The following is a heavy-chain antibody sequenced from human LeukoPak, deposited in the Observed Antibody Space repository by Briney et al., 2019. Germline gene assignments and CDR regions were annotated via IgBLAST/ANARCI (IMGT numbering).Heavy chain of an antibody. CDR1: GFTFSSYS. CDR3: ARDDPPATRYMDV. Sequence: GGSLRLSCAASGFTFSSYSMNWVRQAPGKGLEWVSSISSSSSYIYYADSVKGRFTISRDNAKNSLYLQMNSLRAEDTAVYYCARDDPPATRYMDVWGKGTTVTVSS. J-gene: IGHJ6*03. CDR2: ISSSSSYI. D-gene: IGHD2-2*01. V-gene: IGHV3-21*01.